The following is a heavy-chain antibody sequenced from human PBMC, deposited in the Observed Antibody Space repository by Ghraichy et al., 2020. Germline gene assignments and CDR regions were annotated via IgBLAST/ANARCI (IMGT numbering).Heavy chain of an antibody. V-gene: IGHV3-23*01. CDR2: FSGPVSTT. CDR3: AKASKGTCRGSKCYYFDS. CDR1: GFTFSDYA. J-gene: IGHJ4*02. D-gene: IGHD1-7*01. Sequence: GESLNISCVASGFTFSDYAMSWVRQAPGKELEWVSTFSGPVSTTYSVDSVRDRFTISRDNSKNSLYLQMNNLRAEDTAVYFCAKASKGTCRGSKCYYFDSWGQGTLVTVSS.